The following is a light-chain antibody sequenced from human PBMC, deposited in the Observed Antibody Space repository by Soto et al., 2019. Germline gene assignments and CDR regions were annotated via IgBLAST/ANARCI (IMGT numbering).Light chain of an antibody. J-gene: IGLJ1*01. CDR2: EVS. Sequence: QSALAQPASVSGSPGQSITISCTRTSSDVGGYNYVSWYQQHPGKAPKLMIYEVSNRPSGVSNRFSGSKSGNTASLTISGLQAEDEADYYCSSYTSSSTLYVFGTGTKVTV. CDR3: SSYTSSSTLYV. CDR1: SSDVGGYNY. V-gene: IGLV2-14*01.